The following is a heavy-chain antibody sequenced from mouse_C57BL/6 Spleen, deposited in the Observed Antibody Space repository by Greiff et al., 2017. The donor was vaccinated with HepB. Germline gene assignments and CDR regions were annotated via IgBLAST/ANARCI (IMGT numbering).Heavy chain of an antibody. CDR1: GYTFTSYW. J-gene: IGHJ4*01. CDR3: ASRDNGNYRSYYAMDY. V-gene: IGHV1-7*01. Sequence: VQLQQSGAELAKPGASVKLSCKASGYTFTSYWMHWVKQRPGQGLEWIGYINPSSGYTKYNQKFKDKATLTADKSASTAYMQMSSLTYEDSAVYYCASRDNGNYRSYYAMDYLGQGTSVTVSS. D-gene: IGHD2-1*01. CDR2: INPSSGYT.